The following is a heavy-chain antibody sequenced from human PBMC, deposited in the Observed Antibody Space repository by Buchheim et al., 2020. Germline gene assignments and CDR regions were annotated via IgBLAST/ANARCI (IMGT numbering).Heavy chain of an antibody. CDR1: GASISSNNW. J-gene: IGHJ6*02. Sequence: QVQLQESGPGLAKPSGTLSLTCAVSGASISSNNWWSWVRQPPGKGLEWIGEIYQSGNTNYNPSLKSRVAISLDKSKNQFSLKLNSVTAADTAVYYCARDRDCSSSSCTYGMDVWGQGTT. CDR2: IYQSGNT. CDR3: ARDRDCSSSSCTYGMDV. V-gene: IGHV4-4*02. D-gene: IGHD2-2*01.